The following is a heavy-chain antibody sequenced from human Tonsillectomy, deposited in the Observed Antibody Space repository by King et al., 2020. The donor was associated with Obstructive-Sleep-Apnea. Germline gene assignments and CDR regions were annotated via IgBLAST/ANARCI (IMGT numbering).Heavy chain of an antibody. CDR3: ARGGGARYCSGGSCYDIDY. J-gene: IGHJ4*02. CDR1: GFTFSDYY. D-gene: IGHD2-15*01. V-gene: IGHV3-11*06. CDR2: ISSSSYT. Sequence: QLVQSGGGLVKPGGSLRLSCAASGFTFSDYYMSWIRQAPGKGLEWVSYISSSSYTNYADSVKGRFTISRDNAKNSLYLQMNSLRAEDTAVYYCARGGGARYCSGGSCYDIDYWGQGTLVTVSS.